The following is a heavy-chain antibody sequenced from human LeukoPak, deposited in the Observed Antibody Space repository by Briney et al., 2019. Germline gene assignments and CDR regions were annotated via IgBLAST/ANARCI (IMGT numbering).Heavy chain of an antibody. V-gene: IGHV1-69*13. CDR3: ARGATAMDQEIDY. D-gene: IGHD5-18*01. Sequence: AASVKVSCKASGGTLSSYAISWVRQAPGQGLKWMGGIIPIFGTANYAQKFQGRVTITADESTSTAYMELSSLRSEDTAVYYCARGATAMDQEIDYWGQGTLVTVSS. CDR1: GGTLSSYA. J-gene: IGHJ4*02. CDR2: IIPIFGTA.